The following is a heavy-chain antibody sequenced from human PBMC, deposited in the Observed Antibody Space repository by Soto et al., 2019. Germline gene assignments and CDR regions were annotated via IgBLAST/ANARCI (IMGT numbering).Heavy chain of an antibody. CDR2: IYYSGST. CDR1: GGSISSYY. CDR3: ARYGDYQPTTRFDY. V-gene: IGHV4-59*08. Sequence: SETLSLTCTVSGGSISSYYWSWIRQPPGKGLEWIGYIYYSGSTNYNPALKSRVTISVDTSKNQFSLKLSSVTAADTAVYYCARYGDYQPTTRFDYWGQGTLVT. J-gene: IGHJ4*02. D-gene: IGHD4-17*01.